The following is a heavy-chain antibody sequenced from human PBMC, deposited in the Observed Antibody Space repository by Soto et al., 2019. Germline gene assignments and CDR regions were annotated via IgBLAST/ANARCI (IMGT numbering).Heavy chain of an antibody. CDR1: GGTFTDFI. D-gene: IGHD3-22*01. Sequence: QVQLVQSGAEVKEPGSSVKVSCKASGGTFTDFIMNWVRQTPGQGLEWMGGIVPMFGTPTYAEKFKGRVTISATGSTSTAYMELTSLRSEDTAVYYCARNGIYSSSLSPYSGMDVWGQGTRVTVS. CDR3: ARNGIYSSSLSPYSGMDV. CDR2: IVPMFGTP. V-gene: IGHV1-69*01. J-gene: IGHJ6*02.